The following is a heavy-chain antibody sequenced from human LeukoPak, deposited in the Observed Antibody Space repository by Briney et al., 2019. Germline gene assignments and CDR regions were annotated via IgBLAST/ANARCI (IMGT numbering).Heavy chain of an antibody. Sequence: GGPLRLSCAASGFTFSSYAMSWVRQAPGKGLEWVSAISGSGDSTYYADSVKGRFTISRDNSKNTLYLQMNTLRAEDTAVYYCAKDRQSSYRSGSYYAIDYWGQGTLVTVSS. D-gene: IGHD3-10*01. CDR1: GFTFSSYA. CDR2: ISGSGDST. V-gene: IGHV3-23*01. CDR3: AKDRQSSYRSGSYYAIDY. J-gene: IGHJ4*02.